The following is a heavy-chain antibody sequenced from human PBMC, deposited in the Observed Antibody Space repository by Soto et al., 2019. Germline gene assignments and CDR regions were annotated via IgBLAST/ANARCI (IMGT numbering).Heavy chain of an antibody. V-gene: IGHV4-59*08. CDR1: GGSITNYY. J-gene: IGHJ3*02. D-gene: IGHD3-22*01. Sequence: SETLSLTCTVSGGSITNYYYSWIRQPPGKGMEWIGYIFHTGTTSYNPSLKSRVTLSVDTSQSQFSLKLNSVTAADTAVYYCTTEAYDNSGSLAFDIWGPGTLVTVSS. CDR3: TTEAYDNSGSLAFDI. CDR2: IFHTGTT.